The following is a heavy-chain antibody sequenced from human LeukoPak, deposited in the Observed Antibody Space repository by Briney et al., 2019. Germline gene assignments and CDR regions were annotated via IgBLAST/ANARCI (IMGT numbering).Heavy chain of an antibody. CDR3: ARDDSNGIDY. D-gene: IGHD6-19*01. Sequence: GGSLRLSCAASEFTFSYYWMYWVRQDPGQGLVSVSRISSDGGSTTYADSVKGRFTISRDNAKNTLYLQMHSLRVEDTGIYYCARDDSNGIDYWGQGTLVTVSS. CDR1: EFTFSYYW. V-gene: IGHV3-74*01. J-gene: IGHJ4*02. CDR2: ISSDGGST.